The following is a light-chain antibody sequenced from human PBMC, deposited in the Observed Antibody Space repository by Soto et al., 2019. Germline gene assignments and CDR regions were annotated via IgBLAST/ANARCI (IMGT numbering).Light chain of an antibody. V-gene: IGKV3-11*01. CDR1: QSVRRY. Sequence: EIVLTQSPATLSLSPCERATLSCSASQSVRRYLAWYQQKPGQAPRLLIYDASTRATGIPARFSGSGSETDFTLTITSLEPEDFAVYYCQQRNNWPPITFGQGTRLEIK. CDR3: QQRNNWPPIT. J-gene: IGKJ5*01. CDR2: DAS.